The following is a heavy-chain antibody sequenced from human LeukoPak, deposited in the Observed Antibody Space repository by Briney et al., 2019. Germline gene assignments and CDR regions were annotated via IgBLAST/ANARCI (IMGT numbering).Heavy chain of an antibody. CDR3: ARGEIAAALDY. Sequence: ASVKVSCKASGYTFPSYGITWVRQAPGQGLEWMGWISAYSGNTNYTQKLQGRVTMTTDTSTSTAYMELRSLRSDDTAVYYCARGEIAAALDYWGQGTLVTVSS. D-gene: IGHD6-13*01. CDR2: ISAYSGNT. CDR1: GYTFPSYG. V-gene: IGHV1-18*01. J-gene: IGHJ4*02.